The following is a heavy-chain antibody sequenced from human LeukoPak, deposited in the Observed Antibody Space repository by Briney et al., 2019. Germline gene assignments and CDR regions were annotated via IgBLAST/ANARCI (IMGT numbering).Heavy chain of an antibody. CDR3: ARGELDCGGDCYSAAPDY. V-gene: IGHV4-34*01. Sequence: SETLSLTCAVYGGSFSGYYWSWIRQPPGKGLEWIGEINHSGSTNYNPSLKSRVTISVDTSKNQSSLKLSSVTAADTAVYYCARGELDCGGDCYSAAPDYWGQGTLVTVSS. J-gene: IGHJ4*02. CDR2: INHSGST. D-gene: IGHD2-21*02. CDR1: GGSFSGYY.